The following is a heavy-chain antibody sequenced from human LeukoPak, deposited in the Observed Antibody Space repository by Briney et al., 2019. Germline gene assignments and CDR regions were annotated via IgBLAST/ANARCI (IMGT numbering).Heavy chain of an antibody. J-gene: IGHJ4*02. CDR3: ARQSSYSGSYYDY. Sequence: SETLSHTCTVSGGSISSSSYYWGWLRQPPGKGLEWIGSIYYSGSTYYNPSLKSRVTISVDTSKNQFSLKLSSVTAADTAVYYCARQSSYSGSYYDYWGQGTLVTVSS. D-gene: IGHD1-26*01. CDR1: GGSISSSSYY. V-gene: IGHV4-39*01. CDR2: IYYSGST.